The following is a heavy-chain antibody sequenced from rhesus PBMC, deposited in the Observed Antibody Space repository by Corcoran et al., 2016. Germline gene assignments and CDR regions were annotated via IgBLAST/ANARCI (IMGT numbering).Heavy chain of an antibody. V-gene: IGHV4-73*01. D-gene: IGHD2-21*01. CDR3: AREGLRYYFDY. CDR1: GGSISGYYY. J-gene: IGHJ4*01. Sequence: QVQLQQWGEGLVKPLETLSLTCAVYGGSISGYYYWSWIPQPPGKGLDWNEYIYGNSGSTNYNPSLKTPITMSKDTSKNQFSLKLSSVTAADTAVYYGAREGLRYYFDYWGQGVLVTVSS. CDR2: IYGNSGST.